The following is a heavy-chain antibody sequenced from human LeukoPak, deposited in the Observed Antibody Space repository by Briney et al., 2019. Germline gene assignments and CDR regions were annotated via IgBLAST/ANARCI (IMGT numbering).Heavy chain of an antibody. CDR3: ARMYSGTYGGIDF. D-gene: IGHD1-26*01. Sequence: PSETLSLTCTVSGGSISSYYWSWIRQPAGEGLEWIGRIYSSGSTNYNPFLKSRVTLSVATSKNQFSLKLYSVTAADTAVYYCARMYSGTYGGIDFWGQGTLVTVSS. J-gene: IGHJ4*02. CDR1: GGSISSYY. V-gene: IGHV4-4*07. CDR2: IYSSGST.